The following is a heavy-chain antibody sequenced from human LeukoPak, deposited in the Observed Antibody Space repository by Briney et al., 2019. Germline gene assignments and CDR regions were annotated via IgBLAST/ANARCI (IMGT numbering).Heavy chain of an antibody. V-gene: IGHV4-59*01. D-gene: IGHD4-17*01. Sequence: SETLSLTCTVSGGSISSYYWSWIRQPPGRGLEWIGYIYYSGSTNYNPSLKSRVTISVDPSKNQFSPKVSSVTSADKAVFYCARGSLGYGDLNDYWGQGTLVTVSS. CDR1: GGSISSYY. CDR2: IYYSGST. J-gene: IGHJ4*02. CDR3: ARGSLGYGDLNDY.